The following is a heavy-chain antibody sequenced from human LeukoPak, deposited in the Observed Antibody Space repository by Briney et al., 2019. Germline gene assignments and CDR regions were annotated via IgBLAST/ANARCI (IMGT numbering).Heavy chain of an antibody. Sequence: GGSLRLSCVVSGFTVSNNYMSWVRQAPRKGLEWVSLIYSGGSTYYADSVKGRFTISRDNSKRTLFLQTDSLRGEDTAVYYCANGGYYSLDSWGQGTLVTVSS. V-gene: IGHV3-66*02. CDR1: GFTVSNNY. CDR3: ANGGYYSLDS. J-gene: IGHJ4*02. CDR2: IYSGGST. D-gene: IGHD2-15*01.